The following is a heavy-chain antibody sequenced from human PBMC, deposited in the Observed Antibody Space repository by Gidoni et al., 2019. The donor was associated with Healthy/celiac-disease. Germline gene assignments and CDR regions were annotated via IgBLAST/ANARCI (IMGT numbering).Heavy chain of an antibody. V-gene: IGHV3-23*01. D-gene: IGHD6-19*01. CDR3: ATEPGYSSGWYGGGDFDY. J-gene: IGHJ4*02. CDR1: GFTFSSYA. Sequence: EVQLLESGGGLVQPGGSLRLSCAASGFTFSSYAMSWVRQAPGKGLGWVSAISCSGCSTSYSDAVKGLFTISRDNSKNTLYLQMNSLRAEETAVYYCATEPGYSSGWYGGGDFDYWGQGTLVTVSS. CDR2: ISCSGCST.